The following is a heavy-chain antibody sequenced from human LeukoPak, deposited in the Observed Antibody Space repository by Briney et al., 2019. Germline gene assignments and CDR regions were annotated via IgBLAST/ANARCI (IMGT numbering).Heavy chain of an antibody. CDR3: ASLRPISRQYFDD. CDR2: IYSGGST. D-gene: IGHD3-3*02. J-gene: IGHJ4*02. CDR1: GFTVSYNY. V-gene: IGHV3-66*01. Sequence: PGGSLRLSCAASGFTVSYNYMSWVRQAPGKGLKWVSLIYSGGSTYYADSVRGRFTISRDNSKNTLYLQMNSLRAEDTAVYYCASLRPISRQYFDDWGQGTLVTVSS.